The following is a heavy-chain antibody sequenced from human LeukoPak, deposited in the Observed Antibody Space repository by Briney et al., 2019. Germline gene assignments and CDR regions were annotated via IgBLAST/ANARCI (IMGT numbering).Heavy chain of an antibody. Sequence: PSETLSLTCTVSGGSISSYYWNWIRQPPGKGLEWIGYIFSSGSTNYSPSLKSRVAISVDTSKNQFSLKLSSVTATDTAVYYCARHDSITPRGIDSWGQGTLVTVSS. D-gene: IGHD1-14*01. CDR2: IFSSGST. CDR3: ARHDSITPRGIDS. V-gene: IGHV4-59*08. J-gene: IGHJ4*02. CDR1: GGSISSYY.